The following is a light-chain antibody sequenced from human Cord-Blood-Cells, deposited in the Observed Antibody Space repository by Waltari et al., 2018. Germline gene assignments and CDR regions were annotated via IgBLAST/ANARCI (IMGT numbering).Light chain of an antibody. V-gene: IGLV1-51*01. J-gene: IGLJ2*01. CDR1: SSNLGNHH. CDR2: DNN. CDR3: GTWDSSLSAVV. Sequence: QSVLTQPPSVSAAPGQKVTISSSGSSSNLGNHHVSWYQQLPGTAPKLLIYDNNKRPSGIPARFSGSKSGTSATLGITGLQTGDEADYYCGTWDSSLSAVVFGGGTKLTVL.